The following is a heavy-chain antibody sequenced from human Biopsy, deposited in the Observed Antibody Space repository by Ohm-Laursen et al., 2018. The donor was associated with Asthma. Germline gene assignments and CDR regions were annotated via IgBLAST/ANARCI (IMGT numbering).Heavy chain of an antibody. Sequence: GSLRLSCSASGFTFSSFAMSWVRQAPGKGLEWVANIKQDGSEKYYVDFVKGRFTISRDNAKNSLYLQMNSLRAEDTAVYYCARDTRPNWFDPWGQGTLVTVSS. V-gene: IGHV3-7*03. CDR1: GFTFSSFA. J-gene: IGHJ5*02. CDR3: ARDTRPNWFDP. CDR2: IKQDGSEK. D-gene: IGHD3-3*01.